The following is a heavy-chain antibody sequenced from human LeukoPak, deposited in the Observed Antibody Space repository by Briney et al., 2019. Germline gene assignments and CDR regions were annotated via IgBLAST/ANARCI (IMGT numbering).Heavy chain of an antibody. CDR1: GSSISSYY. J-gene: IGHJ6*02. CDR3: ARDRGQLGRPYYYGMDV. Sequence: ETLSLTCTVSGSSISSYYRSWLRQPPGKGLEWIGYIYFSGGTNYKPSLKSRLTISVDTSRNQFSLSLDSVTAAGTAVYYCARDRGQLGRPYYYGMDVWGQGTTVTVSS. CDR2: IYFSGGT. V-gene: IGHV4-59*01. D-gene: IGHD3-10*01.